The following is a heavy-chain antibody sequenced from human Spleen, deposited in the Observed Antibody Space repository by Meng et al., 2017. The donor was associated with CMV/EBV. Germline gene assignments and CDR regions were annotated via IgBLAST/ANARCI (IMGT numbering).Heavy chain of an antibody. D-gene: IGHD1-26*01. CDR1: GGSFSGYY. CDR2: INHSGST. Sequence: QVQLQQWGAGLLKRSETRSLPCAVYGGSFSGYYWNWIRQPPGKGLEWIGEINHSGSTNYNPSLKSRLTISVDTSKNQFSLKLSSVTAADTAVYYCARWEVGATKVNYWGQGTLVTVSS. J-gene: IGHJ4*02. V-gene: IGHV4-34*01. CDR3: ARWEVGATKVNY.